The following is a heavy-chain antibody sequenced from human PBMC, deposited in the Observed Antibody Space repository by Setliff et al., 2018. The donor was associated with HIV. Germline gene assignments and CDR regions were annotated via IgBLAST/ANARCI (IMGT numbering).Heavy chain of an antibody. V-gene: IGHV4-38-2*01. Sequence: SETLSLTCAVSSYSISSGYYWGWIRQPPGKGLEWIGSIYHSGSTYYNPSLKSRVTISVDTSKNHFSLKLSSVTAADTAVYYCARVPAALERWFDPWGQGTLVTVSS. CDR1: SYSISSGYY. CDR3: ARVPAALERWFDP. J-gene: IGHJ5*02. D-gene: IGHD2-2*01. CDR2: IYHSGST.